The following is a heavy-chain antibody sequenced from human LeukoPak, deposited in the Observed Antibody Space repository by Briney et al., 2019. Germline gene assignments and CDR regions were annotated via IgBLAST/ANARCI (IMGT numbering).Heavy chain of an antibody. D-gene: IGHD2-15*01. V-gene: IGHV4-39*07. J-gene: IGHJ4*02. CDR3: ARVCSGGTCLDY. CDR2: IFYSGNT. Sequence: WVRQASGKGLEWIGSIFYSGNTYYNPSLKSRVAMSVDTSKNQFSLKLSSVTAADTAVYYCARVCSGGTCLDYWGQGTLVTVSS.